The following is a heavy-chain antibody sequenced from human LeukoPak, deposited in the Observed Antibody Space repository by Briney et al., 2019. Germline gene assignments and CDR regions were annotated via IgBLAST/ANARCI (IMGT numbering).Heavy chain of an antibody. D-gene: IGHD4-23*01. V-gene: IGHV4-61*02. CDR1: GGSISSGSYY. J-gene: IGHJ4*02. Sequence: SETLSLTCTVSGGSISSGSYYWSWIRQPAGRGLEWIGRIYTSGSTNYNPSLKSRVTISVDTSKNQFSLKLSSVTAADTAVYYCAVLGGGNFDYWGQGTLVTVSS. CDR3: AVLGGGNFDY. CDR2: IYTSGST.